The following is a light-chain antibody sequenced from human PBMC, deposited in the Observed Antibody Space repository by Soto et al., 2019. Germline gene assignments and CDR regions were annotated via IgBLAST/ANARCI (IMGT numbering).Light chain of an antibody. CDR2: GAS. Sequence: EIVMTQSPATVSVSPGERASLSCRASQSVSSDLAWYQQKPGQAPRLLIYGASTRATGISARFSGSGSGTEFTLTISSLQSEDFAVYYCQPYNDWPRTFGQGTKVEIK. J-gene: IGKJ1*01. CDR3: QPYNDWPRT. CDR1: QSVSSD. V-gene: IGKV3-15*01.